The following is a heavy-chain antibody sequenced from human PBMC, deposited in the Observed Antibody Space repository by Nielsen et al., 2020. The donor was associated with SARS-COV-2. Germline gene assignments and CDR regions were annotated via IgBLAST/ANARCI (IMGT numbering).Heavy chain of an antibody. D-gene: IGHD5-24*01. CDR3: AKLVATTMGGIDAFDI. Sequence: GESLKISCAASGFTFSSYGMHWVRQAPGKGLEWVANIKQDGSEKYYGDSVKGRFTISRDNAKNSLYLQMNSLRAEDTALYYCAKLVATTMGGIDAFDIWGQGTMVTVSS. J-gene: IGHJ3*02. CDR2: IKQDGSEK. V-gene: IGHV3-7*03. CDR1: GFTFSSYG.